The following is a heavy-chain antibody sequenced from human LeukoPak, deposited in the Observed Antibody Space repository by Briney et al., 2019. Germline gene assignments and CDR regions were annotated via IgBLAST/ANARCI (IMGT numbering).Heavy chain of an antibody. CDR1: GGSGSSVS. J-gene: IGHJ6*03. V-gene: IGHV4-59*02. CDR2: ISFSGST. D-gene: IGHD5-18*01. CDR3: ARRTRSFSYTYGDAYYYYYMDV. Sequence: PSETLSLTCTVSGGSGSSVSCSWIRPPPRQRLEWVGYISFSGSTSYNPFLKSRVTISVAPSKSPLSLKLRSVTAADTAVYYCARRTRSFSYTYGDAYYYYYMDVWGKGTTVTVS.